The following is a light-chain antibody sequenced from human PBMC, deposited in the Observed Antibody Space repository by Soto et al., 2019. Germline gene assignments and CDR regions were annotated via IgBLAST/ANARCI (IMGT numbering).Light chain of an antibody. J-gene: IGKJ1*01. V-gene: IGKV1-5*01. CDR1: QSISSW. Sequence: DIQMTQSPSTLSASVGDRVTITCRASQSISSWLAWYQQKPGEAPKLLLYHASTLESGVPSRFSGSGSGTEFALTVSRLQPEDFGSYYCQQYNNSPWTFGRGTKVEIK. CDR3: QQYNNSPWT. CDR2: HAS.